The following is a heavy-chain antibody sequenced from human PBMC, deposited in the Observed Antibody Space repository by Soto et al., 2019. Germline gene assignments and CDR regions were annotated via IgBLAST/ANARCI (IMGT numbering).Heavy chain of an antibody. V-gene: IGHV3-23*01. Sequence: GGSLRLSCTTSGFTFDNFAMSWVRQAPGRGLEWVSAISGGGGGKYYADSVKGRFIIARDHSKNTVYLEVNGLRTEDTAVYYCAKDVHDDSSGGLDYWGQGTVVTSPQ. J-gene: IGHJ4*02. CDR1: GFTFDNFA. CDR3: AKDVHDDSSGGLDY. CDR2: ISGGGGGK. D-gene: IGHD3-22*01.